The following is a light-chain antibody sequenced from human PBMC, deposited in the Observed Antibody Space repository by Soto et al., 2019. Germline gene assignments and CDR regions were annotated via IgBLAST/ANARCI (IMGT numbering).Light chain of an antibody. CDR3: QQYNDWPRT. V-gene: IGKV3-15*01. Sequence: EIVLTQYPDTLSLYPGETATLSCRASQSFSSNLAWYQHKPGQAPRLLIYGASTTATDVPPRFSGSGSGTEFTLTISNLQSEDFAVYYCQQYNDWPRTFGQGTRLEIK. J-gene: IGKJ5*01. CDR1: QSFSSN. CDR2: GAS.